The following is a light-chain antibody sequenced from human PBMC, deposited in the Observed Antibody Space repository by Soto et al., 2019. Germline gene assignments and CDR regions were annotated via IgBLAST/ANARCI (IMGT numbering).Light chain of an antibody. CDR2: GAS. J-gene: IGKJ2*01. Sequence: EIVMTQSPANLSVSPGERATLSCRASQRISSNLAWYQQKPGQGPRLLIYGASTRATGIPARFSGSGSGTEFTLTISSLQSEDFAVYYCHQYNKWPPYTFGQGTKLEIK. CDR1: QRISSN. V-gene: IGKV3-15*01. CDR3: HQYNKWPPYT.